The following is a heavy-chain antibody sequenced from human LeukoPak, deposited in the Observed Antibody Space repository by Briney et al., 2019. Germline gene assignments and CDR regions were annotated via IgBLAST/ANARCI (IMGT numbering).Heavy chain of an antibody. CDR1: GFIFSSYW. CDR3: ARDAAYGYDRFDY. D-gene: IGHD5-18*01. J-gene: IGHJ4*02. V-gene: IGHV3-7*01. Sequence: PGGSLRLSCGASGFIFSSYWMAWVRQAPGKGLEWVANIKEDGSDKNYVDSVTGRFTTSRDNAKNSFYLQMNSLTAEDTAVYYCARDAAYGYDRFDYWGQGTQVTVSS. CDR2: IKEDGSDK.